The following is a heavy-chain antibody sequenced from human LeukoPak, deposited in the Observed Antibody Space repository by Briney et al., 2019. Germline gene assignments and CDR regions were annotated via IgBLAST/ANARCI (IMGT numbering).Heavy chain of an antibody. CDR1: GFTVSSNY. Sequence: GGSLRLSCAASGFTVSSNYMSWVRQAPGKGLEWVSVIYSGGSTYYADSVKGRFTISRDNSKNTLYLQMNSLRAEDTAVYYCVTSGWYQGIDYWGQGTLVTVSS. J-gene: IGHJ4*02. CDR3: VTSGWYQGIDY. D-gene: IGHD6-19*01. V-gene: IGHV3-53*01. CDR2: IYSGGST.